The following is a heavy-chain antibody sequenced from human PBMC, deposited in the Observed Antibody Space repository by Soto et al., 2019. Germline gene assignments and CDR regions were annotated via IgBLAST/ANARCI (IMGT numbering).Heavy chain of an antibody. Sequence: EVPLVESGGGLVQPGGSLRLSCAASGFTVSSNYMSWVRQAPGKGLEWVSVIYSGGSTYYADSVKGRFTISRHNSKNTLYLQMNSLRAEDTAVYYCARGVWFGELLSFDPWGQGTLVTVSS. J-gene: IGHJ5*02. CDR2: IYSGGST. CDR1: GFTVSSNY. D-gene: IGHD3-10*01. CDR3: ARGVWFGELLSFDP. V-gene: IGHV3-53*04.